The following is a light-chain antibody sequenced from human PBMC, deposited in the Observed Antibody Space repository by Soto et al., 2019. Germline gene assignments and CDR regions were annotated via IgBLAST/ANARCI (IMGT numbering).Light chain of an antibody. Sequence: SYELTQPLSVSVALGQTARITCGGNNIGSKNVHGYQQKPGQAPVLVIYRDSNRPSGIPERFSGSNSGNTATRTISRAQAGDEAGYYCQVWDSSTARVFGGGTKLTVL. CDR3: QVWDSSTARV. V-gene: IGLV3-9*01. CDR1: NIGSKN. J-gene: IGLJ3*02. CDR2: RDS.